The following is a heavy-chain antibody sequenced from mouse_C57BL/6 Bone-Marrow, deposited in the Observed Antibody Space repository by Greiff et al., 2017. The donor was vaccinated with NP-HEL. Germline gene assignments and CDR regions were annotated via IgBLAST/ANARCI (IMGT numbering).Heavy chain of an antibody. CDR2: IYPGDGDT. Sequence: QVQLQQSGPELVKPGASVKISCKASGYAFSSSWMNWVKQRPGKGLEWIGRIYPGDGDTNYNGKFKGKATLTADKSSSTAYMQLSSLTSEDTAVYFCAKTAEANWFANGGQGTLVTVSA. V-gene: IGHV1-82*01. J-gene: IGHJ3*01. D-gene: IGHD3-2*02. CDR3: AKTAEANWFAN. CDR1: GYAFSSSW.